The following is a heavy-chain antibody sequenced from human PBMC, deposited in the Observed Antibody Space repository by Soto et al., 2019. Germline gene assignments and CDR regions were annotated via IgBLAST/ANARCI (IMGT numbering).Heavy chain of an antibody. J-gene: IGHJ5*01. Sequence: GASVKVSCKGSGNTFTYVYLHWVRQAPGQALEWMGWITPFNGNTKYAQKFQDRVTFTGDTSLSTAYMELSSLRSDDTAMFYCAKGSAVSRSWFLAERFFDPWGQGALVTVSS. V-gene: IGHV1-45*02. CDR3: AKGSAVSRSWFLAERFFDP. CDR2: ITPFNGNT. D-gene: IGHD6-13*01. CDR1: GNTFTYVY.